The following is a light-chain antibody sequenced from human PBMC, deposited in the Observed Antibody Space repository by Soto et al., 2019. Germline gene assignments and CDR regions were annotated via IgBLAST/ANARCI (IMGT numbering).Light chain of an antibody. J-gene: IGLJ3*02. CDR3: SSYTSSSTWV. CDR2: EVR. Sequence: QSALTQPASVSGSLGQSITISCTGSNRDIGAYNLVSWYQQYPDTAPKLIIYEVRNRPSGVSYRFSGSKSGNTASLTISGLQTEDEADYYCSSYTSSSTWVFGGGTKVTVL. CDR1: NRDIGAYNL. V-gene: IGLV2-14*01.